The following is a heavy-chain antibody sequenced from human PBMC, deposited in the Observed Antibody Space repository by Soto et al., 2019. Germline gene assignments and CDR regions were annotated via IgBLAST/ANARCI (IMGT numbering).Heavy chain of an antibody. V-gene: IGHV3-30-3*01. CDR3: ARGTEMATNDAFDI. Sequence: GGSLRLSCAASGFTFSSYAMHWVRQAPGKGLEWVAVISYDGSNKYYADSVKGRFTISRDNSKNTLYLQMNSLRAEDTAVYYCARGTEMATNDAFDIWGQGTMVTVSS. D-gene: IGHD5-12*01. CDR2: ISYDGSNK. J-gene: IGHJ3*02. CDR1: GFTFSSYA.